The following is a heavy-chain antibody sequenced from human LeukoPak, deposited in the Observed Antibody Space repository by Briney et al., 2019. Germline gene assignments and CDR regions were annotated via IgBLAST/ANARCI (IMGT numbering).Heavy chain of an antibody. J-gene: IGHJ4*02. CDR3: ARDQGYYDSSGYFDY. D-gene: IGHD3-22*01. CDR1: GFTFRNYW. CDR2: TKPDGSAE. V-gene: IGHV3-7*01. Sequence: GGSLRLSCAASGFTFRNYWMGWVRQAPGKGLEWVANTKPDGSAEYYADSVRGRFTTSRDNANNFLYLQMNSLRAEDTAVYYCARDQGYYDSSGYFDYWGQGTLVTVSS.